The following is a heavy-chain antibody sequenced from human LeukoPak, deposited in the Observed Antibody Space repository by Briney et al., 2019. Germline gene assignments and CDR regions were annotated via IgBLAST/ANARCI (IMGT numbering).Heavy chain of an antibody. D-gene: IGHD3-3*01. CDR1: GYTFTSYG. Sequence: ASVKVSCKASGYTFTSYGISWVRQAPGQGLEWMGWISAYNGNTNYAQKLQGRVTMTTDTSTSTAYMELRSLRSDDTAVYYCAGVIVLRFPYYMDVWGKGTTVTVSS. CDR2: ISAYNGNT. CDR3: AGVIVLRFPYYMDV. J-gene: IGHJ6*03. V-gene: IGHV1-18*01.